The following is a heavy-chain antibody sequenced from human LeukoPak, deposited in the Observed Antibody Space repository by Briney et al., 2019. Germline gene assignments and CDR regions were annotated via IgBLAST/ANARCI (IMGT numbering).Heavy chain of an antibody. CDR3: ARISLTTGSYYYYYMDV. D-gene: IGHD4-17*01. Sequence: PGGSLRLSCAASGFTFDDYGMSWVRQAPGKVLEWVSGINWNGGSTGYADSVKGRFTISRDNAKNSLYLQMNSLRAEDTALYYCARISLTTGSYYYYYMDVWGKGTTVTVSS. J-gene: IGHJ6*03. V-gene: IGHV3-20*04. CDR2: INWNGGST. CDR1: GFTFDDYG.